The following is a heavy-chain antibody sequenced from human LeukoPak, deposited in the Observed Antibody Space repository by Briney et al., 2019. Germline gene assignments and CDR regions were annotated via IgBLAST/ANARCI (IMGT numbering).Heavy chain of an antibody. Sequence: GASVKVSCKASGYTFNTYGITWGRQAPGRGLEWVGWISPHSHTTHYAEKVQGRVTMTTDTSTTTVYMELRSLRSDDTAVYCCARGQTMYYWGQGTPVTVSS. D-gene: IGHD3-10*02. V-gene: IGHV1-18*01. CDR1: GYTFNTYG. J-gene: IGHJ4*02. CDR3: ARGQTMYY. CDR2: ISPHSHTT.